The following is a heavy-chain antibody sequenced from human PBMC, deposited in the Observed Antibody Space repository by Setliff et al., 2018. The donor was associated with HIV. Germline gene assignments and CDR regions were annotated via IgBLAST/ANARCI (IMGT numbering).Heavy chain of an antibody. CDR1: GFFNNFY. D-gene: IGHD3-10*01. CDR2: IFPTGTT. J-gene: IGHJ4*02. Sequence: SETLSLTCSVSGFFNNFYWSWIRQPPNEGLEWIGNIFPTGTTNYNPSLQSRVTLSVETSESQVSLSLTSLTAADSAVYYCARLRLSMDYFDHWGQGILVTVSS. V-gene: IGHV4-4*09. CDR3: ARLRLSMDYFDH.